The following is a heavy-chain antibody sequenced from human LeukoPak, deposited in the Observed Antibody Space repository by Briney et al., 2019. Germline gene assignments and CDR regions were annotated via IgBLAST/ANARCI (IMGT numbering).Heavy chain of an antibody. D-gene: IGHD3-10*01. CDR2: IYYSGST. CDR3: ARSELLWFGGVNSGFDY. V-gene: IGHV4-59*01. Sequence: PSETLSLTCTVSGGSMSSYYWSWIRQPPGKGLEWIGNIYYSGSTNYNPSLKSRVTISLDTSKNQFSLKLSSVTAADTAVYYCARSELLWFGGVNSGFDYWGQGTLVTVSS. J-gene: IGHJ4*02. CDR1: GGSMSSYY.